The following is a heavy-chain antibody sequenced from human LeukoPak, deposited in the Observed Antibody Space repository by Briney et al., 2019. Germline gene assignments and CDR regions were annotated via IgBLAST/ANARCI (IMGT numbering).Heavy chain of an antibody. D-gene: IGHD3-10*01. CDR2: ICYSGTT. J-gene: IGHJ5*02. V-gene: IGHV4-39*07. CDR3: ARDRSTWENYDVSGFDP. CDR1: GGSIRNANYY. Sequence: SETLSLTCTVSGGSIRNANYYWAWLRQSTGKGLEWIGSICYSGTTYYYPSLKSRVALSMDTSRNQFSLKLNSMTAADTAVYHCARDRSTWENYDVSGFDPWGQGMLVTVSA.